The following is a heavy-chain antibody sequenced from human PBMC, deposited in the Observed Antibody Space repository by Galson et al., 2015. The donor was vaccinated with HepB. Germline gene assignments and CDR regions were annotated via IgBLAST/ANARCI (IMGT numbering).Heavy chain of an antibody. V-gene: IGHV1-18*04. Sequence: SVKVSCKASGYTFIGYGISWVRQAPGQGLEWMGWISAYNGNTNYAQKLQGRVTMTTDTSTSTAYMELRSLRSDDTAVYYCARDPGYSGYDYFFDYWGQGALVTVSS. J-gene: IGHJ4*02. D-gene: IGHD5-12*01. CDR1: GYTFIGYG. CDR2: ISAYNGNT. CDR3: ARDPGYSGYDYFFDY.